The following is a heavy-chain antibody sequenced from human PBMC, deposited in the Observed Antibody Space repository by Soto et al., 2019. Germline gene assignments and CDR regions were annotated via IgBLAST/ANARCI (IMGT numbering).Heavy chain of an antibody. CDR3: ARDGVAPGLYFDY. D-gene: IGHD3-10*01. Sequence: GGSLRLSCAASGFTFSDYWMNWVRQAPGKGLEWVASIKYDGAEKSYVDSVKGRFTISRDNPKNSVYLQMASLRAEYTAVYYCARDGVAPGLYFDYWGQGTPVTVSS. CDR2: IKYDGAEK. CDR1: GFTFSDYW. V-gene: IGHV3-7*05. J-gene: IGHJ4*02.